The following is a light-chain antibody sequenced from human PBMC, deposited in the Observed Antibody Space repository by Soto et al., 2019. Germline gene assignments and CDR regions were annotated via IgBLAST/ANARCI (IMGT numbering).Light chain of an antibody. J-gene: IGKJ1*01. CDR2: GAS. CDR3: QQYNNWPPGT. CDR1: QSVSSN. Sequence: EIVMTQSPATLSVSPGERATLSCRASQSVSSNLAWYQQKPGQAPRLLIYGASTRATGIPARFSGSGSGTEFTLNISSLQSEDFAVYYCQQYNNWPPGTFGRGTKVEIK. V-gene: IGKV3-15*01.